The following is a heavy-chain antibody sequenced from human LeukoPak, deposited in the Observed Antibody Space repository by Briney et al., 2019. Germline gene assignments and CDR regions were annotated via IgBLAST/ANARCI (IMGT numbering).Heavy chain of an antibody. CDR1: GYTFTGYY. Sequence: GASVKVSCKASGYTFTGYYMHWVRQAPGQGLEWMGWINPNSGGTNYAQKFQGRVTMTRDTSISTAYMELSRLRSDDTAVYYCARGYRYSSCWSSAFDIWGQGTMVTVSS. D-gene: IGHD6-19*01. V-gene: IGHV1-2*02. CDR3: ARGYRYSSCWSSAFDI. CDR2: INPNSGGT. J-gene: IGHJ3*02.